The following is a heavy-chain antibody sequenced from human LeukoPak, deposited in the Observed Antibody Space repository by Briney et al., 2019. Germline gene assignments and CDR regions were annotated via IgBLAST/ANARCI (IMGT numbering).Heavy chain of an antibody. CDR2: IKEDGSEK. CDR3: ARRGTTDY. Sequence: GGSLRLSCAASGFSFSGYWMTWVRQAPGKGLEWVANIKEDGSEKYYADFVKGRFTISRDNAKNSLDLQMNSLRDEDTAVYYCARRGTTDYWGQGTLVTVSS. J-gene: IGHJ4*02. CDR1: GFSFSGYW. D-gene: IGHD2/OR15-2a*01. V-gene: IGHV3-7*03.